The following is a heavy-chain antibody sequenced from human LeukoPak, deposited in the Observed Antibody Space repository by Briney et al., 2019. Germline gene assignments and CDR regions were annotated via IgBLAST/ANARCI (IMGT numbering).Heavy chain of an antibody. CDR1: GFTFSSYS. Sequence: GGSLRLSCAASGFTFSSYSMNWVRQAPGKGLEWVSSICSSSSYIYYADSVKGRFTISRDNAKNSLYLQMNSLRAEDTAVYYCAIRSSLWFGELKGGFDYWGQGTLVTVSS. CDR3: AIRSSLWFGELKGGFDY. CDR2: ICSSSSYI. J-gene: IGHJ4*02. V-gene: IGHV3-21*01. D-gene: IGHD3-10*01.